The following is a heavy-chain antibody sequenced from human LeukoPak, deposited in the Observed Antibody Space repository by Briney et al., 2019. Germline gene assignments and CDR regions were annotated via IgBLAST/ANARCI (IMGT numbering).Heavy chain of an antibody. CDR3: ARDHA. Sequence: GGSLRLSCAASGFTFSSYAMHWVRQAPGKGLEWVAVISYDGSNKYYADSVKGRFTISRDNSKNTLYLQMNSLRAEDTAAYYCARDHAWGQGTMVTVSS. J-gene: IGHJ3*01. CDR2: ISYDGSNK. CDR1: GFTFSSYA. V-gene: IGHV3-30-3*01.